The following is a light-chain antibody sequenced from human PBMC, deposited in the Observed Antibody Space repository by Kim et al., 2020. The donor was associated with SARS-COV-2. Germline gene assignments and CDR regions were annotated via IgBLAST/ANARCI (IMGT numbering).Light chain of an antibody. V-gene: IGLV1-47*01. J-gene: IGLJ1*01. Sequence: QRATMPCSGSTSNYGSNYVYWYQQLPGTAPNLLIYRNNRRPSGVPDRFSGSKSGTSASLAISGLRSEDEADYYCAAWDDSLSGYVFGTGTKVTVL. CDR2: RNN. CDR3: AAWDDSLSGYV. CDR1: TSNYGSNY.